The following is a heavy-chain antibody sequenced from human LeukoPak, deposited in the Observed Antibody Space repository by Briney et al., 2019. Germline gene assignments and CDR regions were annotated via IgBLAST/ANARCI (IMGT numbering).Heavy chain of an antibody. CDR1: GYSFTSYW. CDR2: IYPGDSDT. V-gene: IGHV5-51*01. D-gene: IGHD5-24*01. Sequence: GESLKISCKGSGYSFTSYWIGWVRQMPGKGLEWMGIIYPGDSDTRYSPSFQGQVTISADKSISTAYLQWSSLKASDTAMYYCARGKMATMGNFEAFDIWGQGTMVTVSS. J-gene: IGHJ3*02. CDR3: ARGKMATMGNFEAFDI.